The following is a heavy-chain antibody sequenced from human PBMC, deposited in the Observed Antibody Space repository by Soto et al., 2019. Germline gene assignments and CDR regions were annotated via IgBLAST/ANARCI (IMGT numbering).Heavy chain of an antibody. CDR2: TYYRSKWYN. V-gene: IGHV6-1*01. D-gene: IGHD3-3*01. CDR3: ARYRGITICGVVMLTNWFHP. Sequence: SQTLSLTCAISGGSVSSNSAAWNWIRQSPSRGLEWLGRTYYRSKWYNDYAVSVKSRITITPDTSKNQFSLQLNSVTPEGTAVYYCARYRGITICGVVMLTNWFHPWGQGTLVTVSS. J-gene: IGHJ5*02. CDR1: GGSVSSNSAA.